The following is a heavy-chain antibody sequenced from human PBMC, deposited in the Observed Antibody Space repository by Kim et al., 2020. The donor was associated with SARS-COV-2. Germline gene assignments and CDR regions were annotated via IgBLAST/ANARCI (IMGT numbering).Heavy chain of an antibody. V-gene: IGHV4-61*01. J-gene: IGHJ3*02. CDR3: VRDLGGSSDAFDI. Sequence: SETMSLTCTVSGGSVSSGSYYWSWIRQPPGKGLEWIAYIYYSGSTNYNPSLKSRVTISLDTSKNQFSLKLSSVTAADTAVYYCVRDLGGSSDAFDIWGQGTMVTVSS. CDR2: IYYSGST. CDR1: GGSVSSGSYY.